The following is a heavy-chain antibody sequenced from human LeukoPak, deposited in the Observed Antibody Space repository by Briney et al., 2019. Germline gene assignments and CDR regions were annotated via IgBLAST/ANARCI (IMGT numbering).Heavy chain of an antibody. Sequence: GGSLRLSCAASGFPFSTYGMHWVRQAPGKGLEWVAVIWYDGSDKYYVDSVKGRFTISRDNSKNTLYLQMNSLRAEDTAVYFCASSGGGYSCDTWGQGTLVTVSS. CDR3: ASSGGGYSCDT. CDR1: GFPFSTYG. V-gene: IGHV3-33*01. J-gene: IGHJ5*02. CDR2: IWYDGSDK. D-gene: IGHD5-18*01.